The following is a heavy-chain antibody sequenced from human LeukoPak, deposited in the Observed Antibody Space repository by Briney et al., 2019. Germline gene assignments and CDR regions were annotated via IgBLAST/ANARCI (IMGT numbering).Heavy chain of an antibody. CDR3: ARGLTFGGFDY. J-gene: IGHJ4*02. CDR2: IQVSGIT. CDR1: GGSIGSLY. D-gene: IGHD3-16*01. Sequence: SETLSLTCTVSGGSIGSLYWSWIRQTPGKGLEWIGYIQVSGITNYNPSLNGRVTISLETSMNQVSLKLSSVTAADTAVYYCARGLTFGGFDYWGQGTLVTVSS. V-gene: IGHV4-59*11.